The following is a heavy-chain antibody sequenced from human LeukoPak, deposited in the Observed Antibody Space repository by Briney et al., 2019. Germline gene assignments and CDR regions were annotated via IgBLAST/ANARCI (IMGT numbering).Heavy chain of an antibody. CDR1: VGSISSHY. J-gene: IGHJ5*02. V-gene: IGHV4-59*11. CDR2: IYYSGST. CDR3: ARAGERYDSWSGYYLGCFDP. D-gene: IGHD3-3*01. Sequence: SETLSLTCTVSVGSISSHYWSWIRQPPGKGLEWIGYIYYSGSTNYNPSLQSRVTKSVDTSKNQFSLNLSSLTAADTAVYYCARAGERYDSWSGYYLGCFDPWGQGTLVSVSS.